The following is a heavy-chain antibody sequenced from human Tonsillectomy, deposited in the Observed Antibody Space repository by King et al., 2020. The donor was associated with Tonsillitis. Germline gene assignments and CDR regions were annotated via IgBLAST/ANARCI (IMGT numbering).Heavy chain of an antibody. CDR1: GGSISSGSYY. CDR2: IYTIGST. CDR3: AREVVRDIVALFDS. J-gene: IGHJ4*02. D-gene: IGHD5-12*01. V-gene: IGHV4-61*02. Sequence: QLQESGPGLVKPSQTLSLTCTVSGGSISSGSYYWSWFRQPAGKGLEWIGRIYTIGSTNYNPSLKSRVTISVDTSKNQFSLKMRSVTAADTAVYYCAREVVRDIVALFDSWGQGTLVTVSS.